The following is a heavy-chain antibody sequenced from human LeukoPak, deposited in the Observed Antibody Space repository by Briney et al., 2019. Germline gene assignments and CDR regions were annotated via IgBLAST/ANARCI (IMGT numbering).Heavy chain of an antibody. J-gene: IGHJ4*02. CDR2: INHSGST. CDR1: GGSFSGYY. CDR3: ARGNILLWFGGLSIRGVHFDY. D-gene: IGHD3-10*01. Sequence: SETLSLTCAVYGGSFSGYYWSWIRQPPGKGLEWIGEINHSGSTNYNPSLKSRVTISVDTSKNQFSLKLSSVTAADTAVYYCARGNILLWFGGLSIRGVHFDYWGQGTLVTVSS. V-gene: IGHV4-34*01.